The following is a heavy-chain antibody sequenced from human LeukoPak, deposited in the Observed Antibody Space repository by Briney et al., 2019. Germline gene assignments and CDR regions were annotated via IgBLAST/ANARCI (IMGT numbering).Heavy chain of an antibody. CDR3: ARDRHVPGLYYYYMDV. CDR2: ISKTTRST. Sequence: GGSLRLSCAASGFIFSNYNMNWVRQAPGKGLEWVSYISKTTRSTYYADSVKGRFTISRDNAKNSLYLQMNSLRPEDTAVYFCARDRHVPGLYYYYMDVWGKGTTVTVSS. CDR1: GFIFSNYN. V-gene: IGHV3-48*01. D-gene: IGHD6-6*01. J-gene: IGHJ6*03.